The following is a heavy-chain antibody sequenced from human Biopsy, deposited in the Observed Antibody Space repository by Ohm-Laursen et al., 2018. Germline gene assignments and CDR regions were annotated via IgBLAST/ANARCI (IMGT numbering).Heavy chain of an antibody. CDR2: RIPYFNTI. Sequence: ASVKVSCKASGVTFDTYAFGWVRQAPGQGLEWMGGRIPYFNTIYYARNFQDRAVITADRSARTTDMQLSGLRPDDTAVYYCVGGQRGPPIGVTVPGDAFDLWGPGTMVTVPP. J-gene: IGHJ3*01. CDR1: GVTFDTYA. D-gene: IGHD2/OR15-2a*01. V-gene: IGHV1-69*13. CDR3: VGGQRGPPIGVTVPGDAFDL.